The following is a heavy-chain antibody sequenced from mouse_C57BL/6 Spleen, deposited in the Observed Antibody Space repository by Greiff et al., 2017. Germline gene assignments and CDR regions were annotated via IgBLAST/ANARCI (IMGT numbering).Heavy chain of an antibody. V-gene: IGHV1-4*01. Sequence: QVQLKESGAELARPGASVKMSCKASGYTFTSYTMHWVKQRPGQGLEWIGYLNPSSGYTKYNQKFKDKATLTADKSSSTAYMQLSSLTSEDAAVYYCARFDDYDGGFAYWGQGTLVTVSA. CDR3: ARFDDYDGGFAY. J-gene: IGHJ3*01. CDR2: LNPSSGYT. CDR1: GYTFTSYT. D-gene: IGHD2-4*01.